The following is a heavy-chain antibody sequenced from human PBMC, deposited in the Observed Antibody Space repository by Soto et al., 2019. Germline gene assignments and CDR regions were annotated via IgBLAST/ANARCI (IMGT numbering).Heavy chain of an antibody. D-gene: IGHD1-20*01. V-gene: IGHV1-69*12. CDR2: IMPIFGRA. J-gene: IGHJ6*02. Sequence: QVQLVQSGAEVKKPGSSVKVSCKASGGTFSNYAFSWVRQAPGQGLEWLGGIMPIFGRADYAQKFRDRVTITADESTSTAHMELSSLRSEDQSVYYCASWLKEDGIGGNYYYGMDVWGQGTTVTVSS. CDR3: ASWLKEDGIGGNYYYGMDV. CDR1: GGTFSNYA.